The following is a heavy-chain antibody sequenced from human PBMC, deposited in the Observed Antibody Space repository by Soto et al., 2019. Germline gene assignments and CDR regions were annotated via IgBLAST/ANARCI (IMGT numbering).Heavy chain of an antibody. Sequence: EVQLLESGGGLVQPGGSLRLSCAASGFTFGNYAMSWVRQAPGKGLEWVSSISAGGATAYYADSVKGRLTISRDSSKTTLSLQMTSLGAEDSAVYYCAKDRGGTGWPSDYWGQGTLVTVSS. CDR1: GFTFGNYA. CDR3: AKDRGGTGWPSDY. V-gene: IGHV3-23*01. CDR2: ISAGGATA. D-gene: IGHD1-1*01. J-gene: IGHJ4*02.